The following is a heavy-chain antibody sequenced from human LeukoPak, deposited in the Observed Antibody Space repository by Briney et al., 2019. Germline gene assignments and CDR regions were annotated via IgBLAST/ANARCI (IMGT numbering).Heavy chain of an antibody. D-gene: IGHD2-15*01. V-gene: IGHV3-48*03. Sequence: GGSLRLSCAASVFTLSSYEMNWVRQASGRGREGVLYILSRGTTIYYADSVKGRFTISRDNAKNSLYLQMHSLRAEDTAVYYCARVGVVVAATGNLWFDPWGQGTLVTVSS. CDR1: VFTLSSYE. J-gene: IGHJ5*02. CDR3: ARVGVVVAATGNLWFDP. CDR2: ILSRGTTI.